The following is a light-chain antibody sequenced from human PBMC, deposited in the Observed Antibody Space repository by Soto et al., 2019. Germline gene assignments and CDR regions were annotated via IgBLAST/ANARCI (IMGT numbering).Light chain of an antibody. J-gene: IGKJ5*01. CDR2: ATH. Sequence: DIQMTQSPSSLSASVGDRVTLTCRASQGIGTFLAWFQQRPGKAPKSLIYATHTLHPGVPSKFSGSGSGTHFTLTISGLQPEDFGTYYCQQYSDYPITFGQGTRL. CDR1: QGIGTF. CDR3: QQYSDYPIT. V-gene: IGKV1-16*02.